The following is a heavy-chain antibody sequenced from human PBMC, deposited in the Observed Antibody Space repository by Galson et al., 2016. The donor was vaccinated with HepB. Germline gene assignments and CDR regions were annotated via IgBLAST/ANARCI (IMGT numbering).Heavy chain of an antibody. CDR1: GDSIISDSYHY. Sequence: TLSLTCIVSGDSIISDSYHYWSWIRQPVRKGLEWVGLIYTTGSTSYNPSLKGRLTMSLDTSKNQFSLELGSVTAADTAIYYCGRELGSWSQGTLVTV. D-gene: IGHD3-16*01. CDR3: GRELGS. J-gene: IGHJ4*02. V-gene: IGHV4-61*02. CDR2: IYTTGST.